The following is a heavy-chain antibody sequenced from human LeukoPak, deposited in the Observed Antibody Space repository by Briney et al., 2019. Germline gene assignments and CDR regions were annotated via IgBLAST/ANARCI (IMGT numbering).Heavy chain of an antibody. Sequence: PSETLSLTCTGYSFSISSYYWSWIRQPAGKGLEWIGRIYTTGSTNYNPSLKSRVTMSSDTSKNQLSLKLTSVTAADTAVYYCARGAGDDLDYWGQGTLVSVSS. CDR3: ARGAGDDLDY. CDR1: SFSISSYY. V-gene: IGHV4-4*07. D-gene: IGHD7-27*01. CDR2: IYTTGST. J-gene: IGHJ4*02.